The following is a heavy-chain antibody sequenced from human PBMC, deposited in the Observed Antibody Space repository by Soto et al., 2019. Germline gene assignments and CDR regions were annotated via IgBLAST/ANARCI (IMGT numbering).Heavy chain of an antibody. CDR2: IATHNDNT. CDR1: GYTYISYG. J-gene: IGHJ4*02. V-gene: IGHV1-18*01. D-gene: IGHD6-19*01. Sequence: QLVQSGAEVKKPGSSVKVSCKAFGYTYISYGIGWVRQAPGQGLEWMGWIATHNDNTNYAQQLQGRVTFSTDTSTSTAYMELRSLTSDDTAIYYCARVYSSGWKGFGYWGQGTLVTVSS. CDR3: ARVYSSGWKGFGY.